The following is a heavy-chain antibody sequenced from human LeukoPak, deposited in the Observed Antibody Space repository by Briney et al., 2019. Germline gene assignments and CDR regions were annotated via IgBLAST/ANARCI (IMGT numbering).Heavy chain of an antibody. D-gene: IGHD3-22*01. V-gene: IGHV3-23*01. CDR2: ISGSGRNT. CDR3: VTNYFDSSAYYPDFDY. J-gene: IGHJ4*02. CDR1: GFTFSSYA. Sequence: GGSLRLSCAASGFTFSSYAMNWVRQAPLKGLEWVSAISGSGRNTYYADSVKGRFTISRDNSKNTLYLQMNSLRAEDSAVYYCVTNYFDSSAYYPDFDYWCQRALVTVSS.